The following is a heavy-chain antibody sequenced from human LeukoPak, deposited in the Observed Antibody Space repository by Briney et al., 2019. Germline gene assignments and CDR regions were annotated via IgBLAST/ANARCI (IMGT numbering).Heavy chain of an antibody. CDR2: INRDGSDK. J-gene: IGHJ4*02. CDR1: GFTFSNYW. Sequence: GGSLRLFCATSGFTFSNYWMTWVRQAPGKGLEWVANINRDGSDKYYMASVQGRFTISRDNAKNSLSLQMNSLRAEDTAVYFCARAIEGAYDLWGQGTLVTVSS. V-gene: IGHV3-7*04. D-gene: IGHD5-12*01. CDR3: ARAIEGAYDL.